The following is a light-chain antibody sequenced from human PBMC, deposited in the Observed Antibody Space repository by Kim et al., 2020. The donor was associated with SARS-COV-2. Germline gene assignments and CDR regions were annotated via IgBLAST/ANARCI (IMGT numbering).Light chain of an antibody. CDR1: QSGSSSY. Sequence: LSPGERATLSCRASQSGSSSYLAWYQQKAGQPPRLLIYDASSRATGIPDRFSGSGSGTDFTLTISRLEPEDFAVYYCQQYGTSPLTFGGGTKLEIK. J-gene: IGKJ4*01. CDR2: DAS. CDR3: QQYGTSPLT. V-gene: IGKV3-20*01.